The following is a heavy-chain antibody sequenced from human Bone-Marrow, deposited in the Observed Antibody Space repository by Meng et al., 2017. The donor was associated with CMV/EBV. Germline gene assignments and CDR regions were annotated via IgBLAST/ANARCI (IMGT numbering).Heavy chain of an antibody. CDR3: ARGPGAGNLDS. Sequence: SETLSLTCTASGPSIYTDFWMWIRQAPGKGLEWIGYVHYARGTKYNPSLHSRVTISLDTSKNQFSLRLTSVIAADTAVYYCARGPGAGNLDSWGQGALVTVSS. D-gene: IGHD6-19*01. CDR1: GPSIYTDF. J-gene: IGHJ4*02. CDR2: VHYARGT. V-gene: IGHV4-59*01.